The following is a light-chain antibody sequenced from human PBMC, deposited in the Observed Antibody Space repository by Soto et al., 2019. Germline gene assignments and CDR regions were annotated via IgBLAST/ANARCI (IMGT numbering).Light chain of an antibody. CDR3: SSYTSSSTPYV. Sequence: QPVLTQPASVSGSPGQSITISCTGTSSDVGGYNYVSWYQQHPGKAPKLMIYEVSNRPSGVSNRFSGSKSGNTASLTISGLQAEDEADYYCSSYTSSSTPYVFGTGTQLTVL. V-gene: IGLV2-14*01. CDR2: EVS. CDR1: SSDVGGYNY. J-gene: IGLJ1*01.